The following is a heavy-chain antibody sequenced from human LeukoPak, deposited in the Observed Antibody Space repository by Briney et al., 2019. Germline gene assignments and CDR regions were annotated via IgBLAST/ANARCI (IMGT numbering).Heavy chain of an antibody. J-gene: IGHJ6*04. CDR1: GFTFSSYA. CDR3: ARDSRFGELLYNHYGMDV. V-gene: IGHV3-7*03. Sequence: GGSLRLSCAASGFTFSSYAMSWVRQAPGKGLEWVANIKQDGSEKYYVDSVKGRFTISRDNAKNSLYLQMNSLRAEDTAVYYCARDSRFGELLYNHYGMDVWGKGTTVTVSS. D-gene: IGHD3-10*02. CDR2: IKQDGSEK.